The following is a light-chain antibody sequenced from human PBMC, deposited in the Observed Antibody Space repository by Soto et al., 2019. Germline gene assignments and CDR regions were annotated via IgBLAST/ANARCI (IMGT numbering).Light chain of an antibody. CDR1: QSIDTW. J-gene: IGKJ1*01. V-gene: IGKV1-5*03. CDR3: QQYNSYRA. CDR2: KAS. Sequence: EIQMTQSPSTLSASLGDRVTITFRASQSIDTWLAWLQQKPGHAPKLLISKASSLESGVPSRFSGSGSGTEFTLTTSSLQPDDSATYYCQQYNSYRAFGQGTKVDIK.